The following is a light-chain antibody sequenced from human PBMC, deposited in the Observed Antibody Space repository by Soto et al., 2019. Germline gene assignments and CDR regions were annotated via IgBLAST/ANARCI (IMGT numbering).Light chain of an antibody. CDR1: QSVNSN. J-gene: IGKJ1*01. CDR3: QQRSNWPPKT. V-gene: IGKV3-11*01. Sequence: EIVMTQSPATLSVSPGERATLSCRASQSVNSNLAWYQQKPGQAPRLLIYGASSRATGIPDRFSGSGSGTDFTLTISSLEPEDFAVYYCQQRSNWPPKTFGQGTKVDIK. CDR2: GAS.